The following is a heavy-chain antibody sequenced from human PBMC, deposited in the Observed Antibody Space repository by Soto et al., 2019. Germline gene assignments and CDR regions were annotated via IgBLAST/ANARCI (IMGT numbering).Heavy chain of an antibody. D-gene: IGHD2-15*01. V-gene: IGHV4-59*01. CDR3: ARAGAATLSDY. J-gene: IGHJ4*02. CDR1: GGSITNYY. Sequence: QVQLQESGPGLVKPSETLSLTCSVSGGSITNYYCSWIRQPPGKGLEWIGYIYYSGSPNYNPSLKSRVTISVDTSKNQFSLNLSSLTAADTAVYYCARAGAATLSDYWGQGTLVTVSS. CDR2: IYYSGSP.